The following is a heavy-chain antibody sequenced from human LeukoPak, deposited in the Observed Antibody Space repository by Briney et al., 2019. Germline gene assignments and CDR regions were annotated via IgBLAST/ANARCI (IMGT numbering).Heavy chain of an antibody. D-gene: IGHD3-10*01. CDR2: ISYDGSNK. CDR1: GFTFSSYA. Sequence: GGSLRLSCAASGFTFSSYAMHWVRQAPRKGLEWVAVISYDGSNKYYADSVKGRFTISRDNSKNTLYLQMNSLRAEDTAVYYCARGKVVTMVRGVIITYFDYWGQGTLVTVSS. CDR3: ARGKVVTMVRGVIITYFDY. V-gene: IGHV3-30-3*01. J-gene: IGHJ4*02.